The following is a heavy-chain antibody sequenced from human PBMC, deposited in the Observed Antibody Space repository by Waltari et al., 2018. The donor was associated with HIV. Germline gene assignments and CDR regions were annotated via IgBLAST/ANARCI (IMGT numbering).Heavy chain of an antibody. Sequence: QVQLVESGGGVVQPGRSLRLSCAASGFTFSSYGMPWVRQAPGKGLEWVAVIWYDGSNKYYADSVKGRFTISRDNSKNTLYPQMNSLRAEDTAVYYCAREKGGSYDYWGQGTLVTVSS. D-gene: IGHD1-26*01. CDR2: IWYDGSNK. V-gene: IGHV3-33*01. CDR3: AREKGGSYDY. J-gene: IGHJ4*02. CDR1: GFTFSSYG.